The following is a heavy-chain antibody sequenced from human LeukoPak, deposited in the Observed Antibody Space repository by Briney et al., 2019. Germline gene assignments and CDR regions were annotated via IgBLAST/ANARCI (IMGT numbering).Heavy chain of an antibody. V-gene: IGHV4-4*07. CDR1: GGSVRSYW. CDR2: IYSTGST. J-gene: IGHJ4*02. Sequence: SETLSLTCDVSGGSVRSYWWGWVRQPAGKGLEWLGRIYSTGSTRFNPSLKSRLTLSIDTSTNQFSLTLTSVTAADTAVYFCARQAHTVSYYFLDYWSQGTLVTVSS. D-gene: IGHD1-26*01. CDR3: ARQAHTVSYYFLDY.